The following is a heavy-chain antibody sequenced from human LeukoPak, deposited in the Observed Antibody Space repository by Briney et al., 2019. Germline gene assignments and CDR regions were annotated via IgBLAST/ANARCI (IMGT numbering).Heavy chain of an antibody. Sequence: ASVKVSCKASGYTFTSYAMNWVRQAPGQGLEWMGQINPGSGATDYAQKFQGRVTVTRDMSISTAYMELSRRTSDDTAVYYCTRGGADYWGQGTMVTVSS. D-gene: IGHD4-11*01. CDR2: INPGSGAT. CDR1: GYTFTSYA. J-gene: IGHJ3*01. CDR3: TRGGADY. V-gene: IGHV1-2*06.